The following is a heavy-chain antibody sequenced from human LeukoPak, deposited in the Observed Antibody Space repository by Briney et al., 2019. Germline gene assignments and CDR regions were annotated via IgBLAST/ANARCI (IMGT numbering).Heavy chain of an antibody. CDR3: AELGITMIGGV. CDR1: GFTFTTYW. Sequence: GGSLRLSCGTTGFTFTTYWMTWVREAPGKELEWVANIKQDGTEKYYVDSVKGRFTISRDNAKNSLYLQMNSLRAEDTAVYYCAELGITMIGGVWGKGTTVTISS. V-gene: IGHV3-7*01. CDR2: IKQDGTEK. J-gene: IGHJ6*04. D-gene: IGHD3-10*02.